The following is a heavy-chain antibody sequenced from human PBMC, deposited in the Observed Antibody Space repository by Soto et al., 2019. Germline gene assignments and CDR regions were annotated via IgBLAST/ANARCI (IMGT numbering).Heavy chain of an antibody. D-gene: IGHD5-12*01. J-gene: IGHJ4*02. CDR3: TKNSAYALDY. V-gene: IGHV4-4*02. Sequence: SETLSLTCAVSGGSVSNNNWWSWVRQSPGNGLEWIGEIHHSGGTSYNPSLESRATLSVDKSKNELSLRLNYVTAADTAVYYCTKNSAYALDYWGLGILVTVSS. CDR2: IHHSGGT. CDR1: GGSVSNNNW.